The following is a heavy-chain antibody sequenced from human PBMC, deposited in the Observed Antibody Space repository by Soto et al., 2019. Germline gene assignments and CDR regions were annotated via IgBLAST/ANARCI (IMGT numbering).Heavy chain of an antibody. Sequence: QVQLQESGPGLVKPSETLSLTCTVSGGSISSYYWSWIRQPPGKGLEWIGYIYYSGSTNYNPSLKSQVTISVDTSKNQFSLKLSSVTAADPAVYYCASTVPTFNWFDPWGQGTLVTVSS. J-gene: IGHJ5*02. D-gene: IGHD4-4*01. CDR2: IYYSGST. CDR1: GGSISSYY. CDR3: ASTVPTFNWFDP. V-gene: IGHV4-59*08.